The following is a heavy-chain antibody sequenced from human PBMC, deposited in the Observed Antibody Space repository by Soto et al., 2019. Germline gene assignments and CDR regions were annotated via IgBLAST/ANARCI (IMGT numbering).Heavy chain of an antibody. Sequence: PSETLSLTCTVSGASVSTGSFYWSWIRQPPGKGLEWIGYIYYTETTNYNPSLKSRVTISVDTSKNHFSLNLSSVTAADTAVYYCAVHGRVAVAESFDYWGQGTLVTVSS. V-gene: IGHV4-61*03. CDR1: GASVSTGSFY. D-gene: IGHD6-19*01. CDR3: AVHGRVAVAESFDY. CDR2: IYYTETT. J-gene: IGHJ4*02.